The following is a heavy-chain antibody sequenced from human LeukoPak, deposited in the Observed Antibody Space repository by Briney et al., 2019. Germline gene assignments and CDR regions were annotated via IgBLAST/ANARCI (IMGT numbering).Heavy chain of an antibody. Sequence: SETLSLTCTVSGGSISSYYWNWIRQPAGKGLEWIGRIYTSGSTNYNPSLKSRVTMSVDTSKNQFSLRLSSVTAADTAVYYCAREYSYYDSSGYYYGSGYFDYWGQGTLVTVSS. CDR3: AREYSYYDSSGYYYGSGYFDY. D-gene: IGHD3-22*01. CDR2: IYTSGST. V-gene: IGHV4-4*07. J-gene: IGHJ4*02. CDR1: GGSISSYY.